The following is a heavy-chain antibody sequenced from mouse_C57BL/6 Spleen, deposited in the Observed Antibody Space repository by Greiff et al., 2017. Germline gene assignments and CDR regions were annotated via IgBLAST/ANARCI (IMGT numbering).Heavy chain of an antibody. Sequence: EVKLQESGPGLAKPSQTLSLTCSVTGYSITSDYWNWIRKFPGNKLEYMGYISYSGSTYYNPSLKSRISITRDTSKNQYYLQLNSVTTEDTATYYCATSPDSNYGYFDVWGTGTTVTVSS. CDR2: ISYSGST. J-gene: IGHJ1*03. CDR3: ATSPDSNYGYFDV. D-gene: IGHD2-5*01. V-gene: IGHV3-8*01. CDR1: GYSITSDY.